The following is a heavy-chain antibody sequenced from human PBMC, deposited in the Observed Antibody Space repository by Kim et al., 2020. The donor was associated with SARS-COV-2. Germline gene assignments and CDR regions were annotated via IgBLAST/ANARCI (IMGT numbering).Heavy chain of an antibody. V-gene: IGHV1-3*01. CDR3: ASSLRLGELSSFDY. J-gene: IGHJ4*02. Sequence: SQKFQGRVTITRDTSASTAYMELSSLRSEDTAVYYCASSLRLGELSSFDYWGQGTLVTVSS. D-gene: IGHD3-16*02.